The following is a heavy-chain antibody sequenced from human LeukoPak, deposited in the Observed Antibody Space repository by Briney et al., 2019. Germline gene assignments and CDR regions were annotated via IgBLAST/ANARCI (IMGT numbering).Heavy chain of an antibody. V-gene: IGHV3-74*01. CDR1: GFTFSSYW. CDR3: AAAAGPVVYFDY. Sequence: PGGSLTLPCAASGFTFSSYWMHWVRQAPGKGLVWVSRINSDGSSTSYADSVKGRFTISRDNAKNTLYLQMNSLRAEDTAVYYCAAAAGPVVYFDYWGQGTLVTVSS. CDR2: INSDGSST. D-gene: IGHD6-13*01. J-gene: IGHJ4*02.